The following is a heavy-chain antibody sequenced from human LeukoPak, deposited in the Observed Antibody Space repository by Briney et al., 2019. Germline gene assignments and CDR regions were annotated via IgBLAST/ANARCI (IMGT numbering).Heavy chain of an antibody. Sequence: GGSLRLSCTASGFTFSSYSMNWVRQAPGKGLEWVSSITGISTYMYYTDSVKGRFTISRGNAKNSLYLQMNSLRAEDTAVYYCAGVKSVPAARDSSLGIDYWGQGTLVTVFS. V-gene: IGHV3-21*01. CDR2: ITGISTYM. CDR1: GFTFSSYS. J-gene: IGHJ4*02. CDR3: AGVKSVPAARDSSLGIDY. D-gene: IGHD2-2*01.